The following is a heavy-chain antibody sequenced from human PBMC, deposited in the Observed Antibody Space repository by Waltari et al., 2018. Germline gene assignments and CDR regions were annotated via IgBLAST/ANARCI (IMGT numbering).Heavy chain of an antibody. CDR2: WEPEDSET. CDR1: GGTFSSYA. J-gene: IGHJ3*02. CDR3: ATSKYGDYADAFDI. D-gene: IGHD4-17*01. V-gene: IGHV1-69*05. Sequence: QVQLVQSVAEVKKRGSSVKVSCQASGGTFSSYAISCVRPAHGRGLGWEGGWEPEDSETIDEQACQGRGTMTKDTATATAYMELGSLRSEATAVYDCATSKYGDYADAFDIWGQGTMVTVSS.